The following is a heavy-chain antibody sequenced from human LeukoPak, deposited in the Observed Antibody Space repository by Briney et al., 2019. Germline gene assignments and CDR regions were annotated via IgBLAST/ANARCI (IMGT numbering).Heavy chain of an antibody. Sequence: SETMSLSCGVGGGSFSGYYWRWLRQPRGKGVEGGGEINRSGNTNYNPSLQGRVTISVDTSKNQVYLKVSSVTAADTAVYYCARGGTVLVASIFVSWWFETSGHRTLVTLSS. CDR1: GGSFSGYY. CDR2: INRSGNT. J-gene: IGHJ5*01. CDR3: ARGGTVLVASIFVSWWFET. D-gene: IGHD2-15*01. V-gene: IGHV4-34*01.